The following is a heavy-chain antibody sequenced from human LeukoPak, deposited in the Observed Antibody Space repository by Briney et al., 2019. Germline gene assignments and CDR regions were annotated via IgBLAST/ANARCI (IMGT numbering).Heavy chain of an antibody. D-gene: IGHD3-10*01. V-gene: IGHV4-39*07. CDR2: IYYSGST. J-gene: IGHJ5*02. Sequence: SETLSLTCTVSGGSISSSSYYWGWIRRPPGKGLEWIGSIYYSGSTYYNPSLKSRVTISVDTSKNQFSLKLSSVTAADTAVYYCARELLWFGEYRNWFDPWGQGTLVTVSS. CDR1: GGSISSSSYY. CDR3: ARELLWFGEYRNWFDP.